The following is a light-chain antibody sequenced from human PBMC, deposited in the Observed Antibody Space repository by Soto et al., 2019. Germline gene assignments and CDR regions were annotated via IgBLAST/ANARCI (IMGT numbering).Light chain of an antibody. V-gene: IGKV1-27*01. J-gene: IGKJ3*01. CDR1: QGISNY. CDR3: QKYNSAFFT. CDR2: TAS. Sequence: DIQMTQSPSSLSASVGDRVTITCRASQGISNYLAWYQQKPGKVPKLLIYTASTLESGVPARFSGSGSGTDFTLTISSLQPEDVATYYWQKYNSAFFTFGPGTKVDIK.